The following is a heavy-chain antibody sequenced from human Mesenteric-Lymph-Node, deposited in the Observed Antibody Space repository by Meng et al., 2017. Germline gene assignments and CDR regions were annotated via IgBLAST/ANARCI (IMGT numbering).Heavy chain of an antibody. CDR3: ARAGDSRLWFGELLLFDY. V-gene: IGHV3-21*01. D-gene: IGHD3-10*01. CDR1: GFNFISNN. Sequence: GESLKISCAASGFNFISNNINWVRQAPGKGLEWVSSISGSGSYKSYADLVRGRFTISRDNAKNSLYLQMNSLRAEDTAVYYCARAGDSRLWFGELLLFDYWGQGTLVTVSS. J-gene: IGHJ4*02. CDR2: ISGSGSYK.